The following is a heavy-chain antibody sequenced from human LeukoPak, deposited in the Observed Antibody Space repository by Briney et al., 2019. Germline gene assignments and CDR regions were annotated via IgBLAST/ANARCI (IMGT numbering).Heavy chain of an antibody. CDR1: GFTFSSYS. D-gene: IGHD6-19*01. CDR3: AKAVAGTWDY. CDR2: ISGSGGST. Sequence: GGSLRLSCAASGFTFSSYSMNWVRQAPGKGLEWVSAISGSGGSTYYADSVKGRFTISRDNSKNTLYLQMNSLRAEDTAVYYCAKAVAGTWDYWGQGTLVTVSS. V-gene: IGHV3-23*01. J-gene: IGHJ4*02.